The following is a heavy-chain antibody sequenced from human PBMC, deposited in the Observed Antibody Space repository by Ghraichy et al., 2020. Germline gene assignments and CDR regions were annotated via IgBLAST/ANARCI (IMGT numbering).Heavy chain of an antibody. CDR1: GGSISSTSYY. CDR3: ASRRYCSGTSCYGDSVDY. Sequence: SETLSLTCTVSGGSISSTSYYWGWIRQPPGKGLEWIGTIYYSGSPHYNPSLKSRVTISVDTSKNRFSLKLSTVTAADTSVYYCASRRYCSGTSCYGDSVDYWGQGALVTVSS. V-gene: IGHV4-39*01. D-gene: IGHD2-2*01. J-gene: IGHJ4*02. CDR2: IYYSGSP.